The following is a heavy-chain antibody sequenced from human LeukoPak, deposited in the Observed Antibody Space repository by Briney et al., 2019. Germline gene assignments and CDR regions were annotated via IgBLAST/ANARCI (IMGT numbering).Heavy chain of an antibody. CDR3: AREGVVITLRYFHY. J-gene: IGHJ4*02. V-gene: IGHV6-1*01. CDR1: GDSVSSNSAA. CDR2: TYYRSKWYN. Sequence: SQTLSLTCALSGDSVSSNSAAWNWIRQSPSRGLEWLGRTYYRSKWYNDYAVSVKSRITINPDTSKNQFSLQLNSVTPEDTAVYDCAREGVVITLRYFHYWGQGTLVTVSS. D-gene: IGHD3-22*01.